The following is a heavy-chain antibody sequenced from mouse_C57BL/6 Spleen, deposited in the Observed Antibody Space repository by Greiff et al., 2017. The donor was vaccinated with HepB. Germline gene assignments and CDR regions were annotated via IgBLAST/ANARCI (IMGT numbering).Heavy chain of an antibody. D-gene: IGHD1-1*01. CDR1: GYTFTSYW. CDR3: ARSITTVVAPDYFDY. CDR2: INPSNGGT. V-gene: IGHV1-53*01. J-gene: IGHJ2*01. Sequence: VQLQQPGTELVKPGASVKLSCKASGYTFTSYWMHWVKQRPGQGLEWIGNINPSNGGTNYNEKFKSKATLTVDKSSSTAYMQLSSLTSEDSAVYYCARSITTVVAPDYFDYWGQGTTLTVSS.